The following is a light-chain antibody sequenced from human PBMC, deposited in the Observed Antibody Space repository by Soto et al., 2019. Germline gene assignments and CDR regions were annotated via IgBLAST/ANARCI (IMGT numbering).Light chain of an antibody. J-gene: IGLJ1*01. CDR3: SSYTNISTRV. CDR1: SSDVGTYNY. Sequence: QSALAQPASVSGSPGQSITISCTGTSSDVGTYNYVSWYQQHPGKAPKVMIYEVNNRPSGLSNRFSGSKSGNTASLTISGLQAADEADYYCSSYTNISTRVFGTGTKLTVL. CDR2: EVN. V-gene: IGLV2-14*01.